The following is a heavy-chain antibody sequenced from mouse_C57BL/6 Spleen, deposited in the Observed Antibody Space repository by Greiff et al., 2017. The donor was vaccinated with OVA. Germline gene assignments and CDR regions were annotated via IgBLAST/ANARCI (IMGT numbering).Heavy chain of an antibody. V-gene: IGHV1-82*01. CDR2: IYPGDGDT. CDR3: GYGSSSAWFAY. J-gene: IGHJ3*01. D-gene: IGHD1-1*01. Sequence: QVQLQQSGPELVKPGASVKISCKASGYAFSSSWMNWVKQRPGKGLEWIGRIYPGDGDTNYNGKFKGKATLTADKSSSTAYMQLSSLTSEDSAVYFCGYGSSSAWFAYWGQGTLVTVSA. CDR1: GYAFSSSW.